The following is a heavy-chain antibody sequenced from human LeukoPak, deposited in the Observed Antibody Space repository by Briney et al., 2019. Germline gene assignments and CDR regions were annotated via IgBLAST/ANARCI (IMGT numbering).Heavy chain of an antibody. CDR2: IYDSGTT. V-gene: IGHV4-59*01. Sequence: PSETLSLTCTVSGGSFGNYYWSWIRQPPGKGLEWIGYIYDSGTTNYNPSLKSRVTISVDTSKNQFSLELSSVTAADTAVYCARDFSAAFDIWGQGTMVTVSS. CDR3: ARDFSAAFDI. CDR1: GGSFGNYY. D-gene: IGHD2/OR15-2a*01. J-gene: IGHJ3*02.